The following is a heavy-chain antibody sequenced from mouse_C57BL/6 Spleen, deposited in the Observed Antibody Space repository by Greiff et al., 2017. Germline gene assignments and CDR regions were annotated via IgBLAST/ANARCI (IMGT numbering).Heavy chain of an antibody. Sequence: VQLVESGPGLVQPSQSLSITCTVSGFSLTSYGVHWVRQSPGKGLEWLGVIWSGGSTDYNAAFISRLSISKDNSKSQVFFKMNSLQADDTAIYYCARKDYSKRDYAMDYWGQGTSVTVSS. CDR3: ARKDYSKRDYAMDY. J-gene: IGHJ4*01. CDR1: GFSLTSYG. D-gene: IGHD2-5*01. CDR2: IWSGGST. V-gene: IGHV2-2*01.